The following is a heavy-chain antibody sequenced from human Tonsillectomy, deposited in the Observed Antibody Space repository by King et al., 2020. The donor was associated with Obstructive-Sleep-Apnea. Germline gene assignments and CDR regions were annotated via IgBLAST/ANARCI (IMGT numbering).Heavy chain of an antibody. V-gene: IGHV3-72*01. CDR3: AKDLGSPIVGTQ. Sequence: VQLVESGGGLVQTGGSLRLSCAASGFTFSEHYMDWVRQAPGKGPEWGGRIKNKDNKYTTGYAASVKGRFTMSRDDSQNSLYLQMNSLRTEDTAVYYCAKDLGSPIVGTQWGQGTPVTV. CDR2: IKNKDNKYTT. CDR1: GFTFSEHY. D-gene: IGHD1-26*01. J-gene: IGHJ4*02.